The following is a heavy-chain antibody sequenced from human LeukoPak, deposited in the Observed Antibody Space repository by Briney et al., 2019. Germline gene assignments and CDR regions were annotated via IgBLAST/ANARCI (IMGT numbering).Heavy chain of an antibody. CDR2: ISGRGGST. V-gene: IGHV3-23*01. J-gene: IGHJ5*02. Sequence: GGSLRLSCAASGITFSSYAMSWVRQAPGKGLEWVSAISGRGGSTYYADSVKGRFTISRDNSKNTLYLQMNSLRAEDTAVYYCAKDARTDYCSGGSCYRIDWFDPWGQGTLVTVSS. D-gene: IGHD2-15*01. CDR3: AKDARTDYCSGGSCYRIDWFDP. CDR1: GITFSSYA.